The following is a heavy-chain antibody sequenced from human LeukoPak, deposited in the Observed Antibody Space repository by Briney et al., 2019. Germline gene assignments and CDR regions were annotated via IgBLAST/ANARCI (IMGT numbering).Heavy chain of an antibody. CDR1: GDSIRSDR. CDR3: ARTPARSGWAYYFDY. Sequence: RASGTLSLTCAVSGDSIRSDRWNWIRQIPGKGLEWIGYIYHTATTNYNHSFRTRVTMSLDTSNNQFSLRLTSVTAADTAVYYCARTPARSGWAYYFDYWGQGALVTVSS. CDR2: IYHTATT. V-gene: IGHV4-4*09. J-gene: IGHJ4*02. D-gene: IGHD6-19*01.